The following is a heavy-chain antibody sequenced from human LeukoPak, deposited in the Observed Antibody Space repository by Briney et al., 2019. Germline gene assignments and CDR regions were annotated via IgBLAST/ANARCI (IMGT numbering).Heavy chain of an antibody. CDR3: AKDYRAAAASGAFDI. J-gene: IGHJ3*02. D-gene: IGHD6-13*01. CDR2: IRYDGSNK. CDR1: GFTFSSYG. Sequence: GGSLRLSCAASGFTFSSYGMHWVRQAPGKGLEWVAFIRYDGSNKYYADSVKGRFTISRDNSKNTLYLQMNSLRAEDTAVYYCAKDYRAAAASGAFDIWGQGTMVTVSS. V-gene: IGHV3-30*02.